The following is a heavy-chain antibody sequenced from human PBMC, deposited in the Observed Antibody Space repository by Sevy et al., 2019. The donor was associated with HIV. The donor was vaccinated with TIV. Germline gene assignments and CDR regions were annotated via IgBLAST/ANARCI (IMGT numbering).Heavy chain of an antibody. CDR3: AKDRVSGTYYTGDFDY. V-gene: IGHV3-23*01. Sequence: GGSLRLSCAASGFSFSIYAMSWVRQAPGKGPEWVSVISITGGSTYYADSVKGRFTISRDNSKNTLYLQMNTLRAEDTAVYYCAKDRVSGTYYTGDFDYWGQGTLVTVSS. CDR1: GFSFSIYA. D-gene: IGHD3-10*01. J-gene: IGHJ4*02. CDR2: ISITGGST.